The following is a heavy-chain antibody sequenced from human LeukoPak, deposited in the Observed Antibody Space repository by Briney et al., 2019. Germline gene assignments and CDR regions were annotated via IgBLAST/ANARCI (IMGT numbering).Heavy chain of an antibody. CDR3: ARRNYYGFIDY. CDR2: VKQDGSEK. CDR1: GFTFSSNW. V-gene: IGHV3-7*01. Sequence: GGSLRLSCAASGFTFSSNWMSRVRQAPGKGLEWVANVKQDGSEKYYVDSVKGRFTSSRDNAKNSLYLQMNSLRAEDTAVYYCARRNYYGFIDYWGQGTLVTVSS. J-gene: IGHJ4*02. D-gene: IGHD3-10*01.